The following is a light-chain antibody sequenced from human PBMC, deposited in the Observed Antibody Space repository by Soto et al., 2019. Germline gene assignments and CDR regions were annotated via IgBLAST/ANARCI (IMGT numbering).Light chain of an antibody. CDR1: SSDVGIYNS. CDR3: ISYSNSRTLV. J-gene: IGLJ3*02. Sequence: QSVLTQPASVSGSPGHSITISCTGTSSDVGIYNSVSWYQQRPGKAPKLIIYDVSHRPSGLSNRFSGSKSGNTASLTISGLKAEDEADYYCISYSNSRTLVFGGGTKVTVL. CDR2: DVS. V-gene: IGLV2-14*03.